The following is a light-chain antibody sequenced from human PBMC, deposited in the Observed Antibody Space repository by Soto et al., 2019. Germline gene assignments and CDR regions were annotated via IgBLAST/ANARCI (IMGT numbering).Light chain of an antibody. CDR1: QSVSSY. J-gene: IGKJ1*01. V-gene: IGKV3-11*01. Sequence: EIVLTQSPATLSLSPGERATLSCRASQSVSSYLAWYQQKPGQPPRLLIYDASNRATGIPARFSGSGSGTDFTLTISSLEPEDFAVYYCQQRSTWPQTFGQGTRVAIK. CDR3: QQRSTWPQT. CDR2: DAS.